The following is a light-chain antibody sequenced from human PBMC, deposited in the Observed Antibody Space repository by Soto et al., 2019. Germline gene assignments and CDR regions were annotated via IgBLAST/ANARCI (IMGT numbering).Light chain of an antibody. CDR2: DAS. CDR3: QQYNNYPRT. CDR1: ESIQTW. J-gene: IGKJ1*01. Sequence: DIQMTQSPSTLSASVGDRVTITCRASESIQTWLAWYQHKPGKAPKFLIYDASTLESGVPSRFSGSGSGTEFTLTISSLQPDDFATYYCQQYNNYPRTFGQGTKVDIK. V-gene: IGKV1-5*01.